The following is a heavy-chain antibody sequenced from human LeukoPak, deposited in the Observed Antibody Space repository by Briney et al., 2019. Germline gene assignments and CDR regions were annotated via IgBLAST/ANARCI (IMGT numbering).Heavy chain of an antibody. Sequence: ASVKVSCKASRYTFTGYYMHWVRQAPGQGLEWMGWISPNSGATNYAQNFQHRATMTSDTSISTAYMELTGLTSDDTAMYYCARAYNDILTSYFYWGQGTLVTVSS. V-gene: IGHV1-2*02. CDR1: RYTFTGYY. CDR3: ARAYNDILTSYFY. D-gene: IGHD3-9*01. J-gene: IGHJ4*02. CDR2: ISPNSGAT.